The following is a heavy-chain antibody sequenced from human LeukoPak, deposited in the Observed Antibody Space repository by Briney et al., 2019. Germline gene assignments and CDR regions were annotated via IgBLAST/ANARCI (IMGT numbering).Heavy chain of an antibody. CDR2: ISGSDGGT. D-gene: IGHD6-13*01. Sequence: PGGSLRLSCAASGFTFSSYAMSWVRQAPGKGLEWVSVISGSDGGTYYADSVKGRFTISRDNSKNTLYLQMNSLRSEDTAVYYCAREPSSWYVRGWFDPWGQGTLVTVSS. CDR3: AREPSSWYVRGWFDP. J-gene: IGHJ5*02. V-gene: IGHV3-23*01. CDR1: GFTFSSYA.